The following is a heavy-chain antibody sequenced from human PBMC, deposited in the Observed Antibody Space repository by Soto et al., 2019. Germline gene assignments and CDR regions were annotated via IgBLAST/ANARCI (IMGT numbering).Heavy chain of an antibody. V-gene: IGHV3-15*07. CDR3: TTDALPGELYLDFQY. J-gene: IGHJ1*01. CDR1: GFTFSNAW. D-gene: IGHD3-10*01. CDR2: VKTKTDGGTT. Sequence: EVQLVESGGGSVKPGEFLRLSCAASGFTFSNAWMNWVRQAPGKGLEWVGRVKTKTDGGTTDYAAPVKGRFTISRDDSKNTLYLQMNSLKTEDRAVYYCTTDALPGELYLDFQYWGQGTLVTVSS.